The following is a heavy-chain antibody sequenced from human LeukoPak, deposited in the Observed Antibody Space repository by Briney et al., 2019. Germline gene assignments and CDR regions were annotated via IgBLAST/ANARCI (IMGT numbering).Heavy chain of an antibody. CDR1: GFTFSSYE. Sequence: GGSLRLSCAASGFTFSSYEMNWVRQAPGKGVEWVSYISSGSTINYADSVKGRFTISRDNAENSLYLQMNSLRADDTAVYYCAKEGSYDAFDIWGQGTMVTVSS. V-gene: IGHV3-48*03. CDR3: AKEGSYDAFDI. D-gene: IGHD1-26*01. J-gene: IGHJ3*02. CDR2: ISSGSTI.